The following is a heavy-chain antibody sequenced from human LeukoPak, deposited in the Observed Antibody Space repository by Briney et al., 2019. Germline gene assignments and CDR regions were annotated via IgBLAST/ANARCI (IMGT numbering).Heavy chain of an antibody. V-gene: IGHV3-7*01. J-gene: IGHJ4*02. CDR2: LNLDGSDK. CDR1: GFTFSESW. CDR3: ARDRDYAFDY. Sequence: GGSLRLSCVVSGFTFSESWMSWVRQAPGKGLGWVASLNLDGSDKYYVDSVKGRFTISRDNAKNSLYLQMDSLRDEDTAVYYCARDRDYAFDYWGQGTLVTVSS. D-gene: IGHD4-17*01.